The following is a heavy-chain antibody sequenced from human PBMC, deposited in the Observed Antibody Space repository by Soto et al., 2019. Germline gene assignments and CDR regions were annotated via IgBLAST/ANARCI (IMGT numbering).Heavy chain of an antibody. CDR2: IYYSGST. Sequence: PSETLSLTGTVSGGSISSGGYYWSWIRQHPGKGLEWIGYIYYSGSTYYNPSLKSRVTISVDTAKNRFSLNLSAVTAADTAVYYCARKSGYRYGYNYFDYWGQGTLVTVSS. CDR1: GGSISSGGYY. V-gene: IGHV4-31*03. D-gene: IGHD5-18*01. CDR3: ARKSGYRYGYNYFDY. J-gene: IGHJ4*02.